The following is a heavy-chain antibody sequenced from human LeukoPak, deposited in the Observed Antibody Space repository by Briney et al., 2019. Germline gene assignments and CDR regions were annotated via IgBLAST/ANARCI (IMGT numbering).Heavy chain of an antibody. CDR1: GYTFTVYY. V-gene: IGHV1-2*02. Sequence: ASVKVSCKASGYTFTVYYMHWVRQAPGQGLEWMGWINPNSGGTNYAQKFQGRVTMTRDTSISTAYMELSRLRSDDTAVYYCAGVYSSGWYFDYWGQGTLVTVSS. D-gene: IGHD6-19*01. J-gene: IGHJ4*02. CDR3: AGVYSSGWYFDY. CDR2: INPNSGGT.